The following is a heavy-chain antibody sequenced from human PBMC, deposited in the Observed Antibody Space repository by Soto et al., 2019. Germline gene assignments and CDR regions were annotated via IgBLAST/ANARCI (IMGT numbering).Heavy chain of an antibody. V-gene: IGHV1-46*01. Sequence: QVQLLQSGAEVRKPGASVRVSCTAPGNTFTTDYMHWIRQAPGQGLEWLGVINLTGDSPSYAQRLQGRITMTRDTSQTTYLELSSLTSVDTAVYFCARTIPIGPHTVFDYWGQGSLVTVSS. CDR2: INLTGDSP. J-gene: IGHJ4*02. CDR3: ARTIPIGPHTVFDY. CDR1: GNTFTTDY. D-gene: IGHD1-26*01.